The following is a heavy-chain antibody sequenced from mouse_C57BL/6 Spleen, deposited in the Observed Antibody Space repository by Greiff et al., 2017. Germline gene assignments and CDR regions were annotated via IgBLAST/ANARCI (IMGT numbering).Heavy chain of an antibody. CDR2: IYPRSGTT. V-gene: IGHV1-81*01. CDR3: ARSGLRQAGFAY. J-gene: IGHJ3*01. Sequence: QVQLQQSGAELARPGASVTLSCKASGYTFTSYGISWVQQSPGQGLEWIGEIYPRSGTTYYNEKFKGKATLTADKSASTAYMELRSLTSEESAVYYCARSGLRQAGFAYWGQGTLVTVSA. D-gene: IGHD2-4*01. CDR1: GYTFTSYG.